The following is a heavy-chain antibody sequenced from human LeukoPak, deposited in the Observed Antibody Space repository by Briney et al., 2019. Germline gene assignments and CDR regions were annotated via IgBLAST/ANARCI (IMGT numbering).Heavy chain of an antibody. J-gene: IGHJ4*02. CDR3: AKVFWFEHISDY. V-gene: IGHV3-23*01. CDR1: GFTFSSYW. Sequence: AGGSLRLSCAASGFTFSSYWMSWVRQAPGKGLEWVSTIRGSGGTTFYADSVKGRFTISRDDSKDTLYLQMNSLRVEDTAVYYCAKVFWFEHISDYWGQGTLVTVSS. CDR2: IRGSGGTT. D-gene: IGHD3-10*01.